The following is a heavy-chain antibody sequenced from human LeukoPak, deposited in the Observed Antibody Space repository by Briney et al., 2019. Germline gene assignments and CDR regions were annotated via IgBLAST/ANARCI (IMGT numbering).Heavy chain of an antibody. CDR1: GGSFSGYY. D-gene: IGHD3-16*02. CDR3: ARTRYYDYVWGSYRPSMNDAFDI. Sequence: SETLSLTCAVYGGSFSGYYWSWIRQPPGKGLEWIGEINHSGSTNYNPSLKSRVTISVDTSKNQFSLKLSSVTAADTAVYYCARTRYYDYVWGSYRPSMNDAFDIWGQGTMVTVSS. CDR2: INHSGST. J-gene: IGHJ3*02. V-gene: IGHV4-34*01.